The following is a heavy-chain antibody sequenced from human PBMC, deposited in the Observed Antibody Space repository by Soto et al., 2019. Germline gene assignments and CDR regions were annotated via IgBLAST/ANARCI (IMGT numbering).Heavy chain of an antibody. D-gene: IGHD2-15*01. J-gene: IGHJ6*02. V-gene: IGHV1-69*01. CDR1: GGTFSSYA. CDR3: ARDDGGYCSGGSCRDYYYYYGMDV. CDR2: IIPIFGTV. Sequence: QVQLVQSGAEVKKPGASVKVSCKASGGTFSSYAISWVRQAPGQGLEWMGGIIPIFGTVNYAQKVEGRVTITAYESTRAAYMELSSLRADDAAVYYCARDDGGYCSGGSCRDYYYYYGMDVGVQGTTVTVSS.